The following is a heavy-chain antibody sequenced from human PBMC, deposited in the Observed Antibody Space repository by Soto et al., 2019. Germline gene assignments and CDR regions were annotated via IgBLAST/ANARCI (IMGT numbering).Heavy chain of an antibody. J-gene: IGHJ3*02. CDR1: GESISWSSSS. V-gene: IGHV4-30-2*01. CDR2: TYHSGST. CDR3: AASLSTEYYDSSGYYPDFDI. Sequence: SDIGSASGESISWSSSSGNWIRQQPGNALNWFGFTYHSGSTYDNLSLESRVTISVDRSKNQFSLNLKTVTAADRAVYYCAASLSTEYYDSSGYYPDFDILGHGIMVTVSS. D-gene: IGHD3-22*01.